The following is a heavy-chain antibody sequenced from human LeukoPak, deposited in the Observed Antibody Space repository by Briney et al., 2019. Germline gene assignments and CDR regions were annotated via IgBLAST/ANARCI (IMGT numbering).Heavy chain of an antibody. CDR3: ARDLWFGEFSPPYYMDV. V-gene: IGHV4-61*02. Sequence: PSQTLSLTCTVSGGSISSGSYYWSWIRQPAGKGLEWIGRIYTSGSTNYNPSLKSRVTMSVDTSKNQFSLKLSSVTAADTAVYYCARDLWFGEFSPPYYMDVWGKGTTVTISS. D-gene: IGHD3-10*01. J-gene: IGHJ6*03. CDR2: IYTSGST. CDR1: GGSISSGSYY.